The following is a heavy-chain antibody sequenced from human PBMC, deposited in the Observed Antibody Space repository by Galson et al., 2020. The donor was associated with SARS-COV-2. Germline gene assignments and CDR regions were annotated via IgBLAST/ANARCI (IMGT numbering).Heavy chain of an antibody. CDR1: GYSFTSYW. J-gene: IGHJ2*01. CDR2: IDPSDSYT. CDR3: ARHDFYYDSSGYVNWYFDL. Sequence: KVSCKGSGYSFTSYWISWVRQMPGKGLEWMGRIDPSDSYTNYSPSFQGHVTISADKSISTAYLQWSSLKASDTAMYYCARHDFYYDSSGYVNWYFDLWGRGTLVTVSS. V-gene: IGHV5-10-1*01. D-gene: IGHD3-22*01.